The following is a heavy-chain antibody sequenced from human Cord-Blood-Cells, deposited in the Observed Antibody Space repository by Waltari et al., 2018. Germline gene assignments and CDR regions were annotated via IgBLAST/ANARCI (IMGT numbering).Heavy chain of an antibody. V-gene: IGHV3-48*01. CDR2: ISSSSSTI. CDR3: ARRSRRDAFDI. J-gene: IGHJ3*02. Sequence: EVQLVESGGGLVQPGGSLRLACAASGFNFSSYSMTWFRQAPGKGLEWVSYISSSSSTIYYADSVKGRFTISRDNAKNSLYLQMNSLRAEDTAVYYCARRSRRDAFDIWGQGTMVTVSS. CDR1: GFNFSSYS.